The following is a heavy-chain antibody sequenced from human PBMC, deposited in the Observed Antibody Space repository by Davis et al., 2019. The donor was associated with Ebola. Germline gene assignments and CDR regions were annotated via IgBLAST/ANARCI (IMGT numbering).Heavy chain of an antibody. V-gene: IGHV3-21*01. CDR3: ARDEPFGVVIYDAFDI. Sequence: GESLKISCAASGFTFSSYSMNWVRQAPGKGLEWVSSISSSSSHIYYADSVKGRFTISRDNAKNSLYLQMNSLRAEDTAVYYCARDEPFGVVIYDAFDIWGQGTMVTVSS. J-gene: IGHJ3*02. CDR2: ISSSSSHI. CDR1: GFTFSSYS. D-gene: IGHD3-3*01.